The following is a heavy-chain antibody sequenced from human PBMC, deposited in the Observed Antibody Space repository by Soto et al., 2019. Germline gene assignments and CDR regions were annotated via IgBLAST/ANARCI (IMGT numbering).Heavy chain of an antibody. D-gene: IGHD2-15*01. Sequence: GGSLRLSCAASGFTFSSYAMGWVRQGPGKGLEWVAVVSIGGSTHYADSVRGRFTISRDNSKSTLSLQMNSLTAEDTAVYFCAKRRGAGGHFDYWGQGALVTVSS. CDR2: VSIGGST. J-gene: IGHJ4*02. CDR3: AKRRGAGGHFDY. V-gene: IGHV3-23*01. CDR1: GFTFSSYA.